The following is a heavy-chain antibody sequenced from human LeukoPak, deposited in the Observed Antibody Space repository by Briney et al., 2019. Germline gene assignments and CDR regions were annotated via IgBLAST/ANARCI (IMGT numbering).Heavy chain of an antibody. CDR2: ISGSGGST. Sequence: GGSLRLSCSASGFTFSSYAMSWLSQAPGKGLEWVSAISGSGGSTYYADSVKGRFTISRDNSKNTLYLQMNSLRAEDTAVYYCAKVLSGRGHFDYWGQGTLVTVSS. CDR3: AKVLSGRGHFDY. J-gene: IGHJ4*02. CDR1: GFTFSSYA. V-gene: IGHV3-23*01. D-gene: IGHD3-10*01.